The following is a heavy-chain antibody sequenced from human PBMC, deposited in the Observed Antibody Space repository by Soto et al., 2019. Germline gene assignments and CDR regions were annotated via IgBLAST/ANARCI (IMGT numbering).Heavy chain of an antibody. Sequence: QPQLQESGPGLVKPSETLSLTCTVSGGSVSSCCNYWGWVRQPPGKGLEWIGSIHNSGSTSYNPSLRSRVTISVDTPKNQFSLILTSVTAADTAVYYCARGLSSPSATGIWGQGILVTVSS. J-gene: IGHJ4*02. D-gene: IGHD6-6*01. CDR2: IHNSGST. CDR3: ARGLSSPSATGI. V-gene: IGHV4-39*01. CDR1: GGSVSSCCNY.